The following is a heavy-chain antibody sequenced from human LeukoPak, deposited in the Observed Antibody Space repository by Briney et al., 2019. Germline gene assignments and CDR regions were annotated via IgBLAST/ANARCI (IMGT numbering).Heavy chain of an antibody. CDR1: GDSISRHY. Sequence: SETLSLTCTVSGDSISRHYWSWIRQPPGKQLEWIGYIYNSGSTTYNPSLKSRATMSLDTSKNQFSLRLRSVTAADTAVYYWARRFFGFSGWYEDYFDYWGQGTLVTVSS. V-gene: IGHV4-59*11. CDR2: IYNSGST. J-gene: IGHJ4*02. CDR3: ARRFFGFSGWYEDYFDY. D-gene: IGHD6-19*01.